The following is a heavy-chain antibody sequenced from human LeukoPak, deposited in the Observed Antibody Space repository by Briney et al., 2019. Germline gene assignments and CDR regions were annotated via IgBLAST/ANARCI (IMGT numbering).Heavy chain of an antibody. CDR2: INHSGST. D-gene: IGHD3-10*01. V-gene: IGHV4-34*01. CDR1: GGSFSGYY. Sequence: SETLSLTCAVYGGSFSGYYWSWIRQPPGKGLEWIGEINHSGSTNYNPSLKSRVTISVDTSKNQFALKLSSVTAADTAVYYCARRGLRNDYWGQGTLVTVSS. CDR3: ARRGLRNDY. J-gene: IGHJ4*02.